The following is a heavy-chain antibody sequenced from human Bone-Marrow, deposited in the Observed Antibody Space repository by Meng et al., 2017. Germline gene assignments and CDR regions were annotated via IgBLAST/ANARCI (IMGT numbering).Heavy chain of an antibody. J-gene: IGHJ5*02. CDR1: GGSLSGYY. D-gene: IGHD3-3*01. CDR2: SDHFGNT. Sequence: VQLQQWGAGLLKPSETLSLTCAVFGGSLSGYYCNWFRQPPGKGLGWIGGSDHFGNTIYNPSLKGRLTISVDTSKNQISLRLSSVIAADTAVYYCVYFWSGYFTSGQGTLVTVSS. V-gene: IGHV4-34*01. CDR3: VYFWSGYFT.